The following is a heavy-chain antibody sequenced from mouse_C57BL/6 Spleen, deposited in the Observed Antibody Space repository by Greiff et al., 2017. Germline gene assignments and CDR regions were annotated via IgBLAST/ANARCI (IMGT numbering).Heavy chain of an antibody. CDR3: ARHLPLAMDY. CDR1: GYAFSSSW. V-gene: IGHV1-82*01. J-gene: IGHJ4*01. Sequence: QVQLKESGPELVKPGASVKISCKASGYAFSSSWMNWVKQRPGKGLEWIGRIYPGDGDTNYNGKFKGKATLTADKSSSTAYMQPSSLTSEDSAVYFCARHLPLAMDYWGQGTSVTVSS. CDR2: IYPGDGDT.